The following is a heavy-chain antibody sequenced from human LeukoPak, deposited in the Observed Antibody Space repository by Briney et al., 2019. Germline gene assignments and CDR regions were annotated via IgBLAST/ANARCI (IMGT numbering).Heavy chain of an antibody. D-gene: IGHD3-22*01. J-gene: IGHJ4*02. CDR3: ARTYYYESSGFYFDY. V-gene: IGHV1-69*13. CDR2: IIPIFDTG. CDR1: GYTFSSYA. Sequence: ASVKVSCKASGYTFSSYAISWVRQAPGLGLEWMGGIIPIFDTGNYAQKFQGRVTITADESTSTVYMELSSLRSEDTAVYYCARTYYYESSGFYFDYWGQGTLVTVSS.